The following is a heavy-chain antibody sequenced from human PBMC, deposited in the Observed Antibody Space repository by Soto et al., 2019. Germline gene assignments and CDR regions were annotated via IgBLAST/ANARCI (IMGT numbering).Heavy chain of an antibody. CDR2: ISWNSGSI. D-gene: IGHD6-19*01. J-gene: IGHJ4*02. CDR3: AKDIFGWSGAVAPAFDY. Sequence: EVQLVESGGGLVQPGRSLRLSCAASGFTFDDYAMHWVRQAPGKGLEWVSGISWNSGSIGYADSVKGRFTISRDNAKNSLYLQMNSLRAEDTALYYCAKDIFGWSGAVAPAFDYWGQGTLVTVSS. V-gene: IGHV3-9*01. CDR1: GFTFDDYA.